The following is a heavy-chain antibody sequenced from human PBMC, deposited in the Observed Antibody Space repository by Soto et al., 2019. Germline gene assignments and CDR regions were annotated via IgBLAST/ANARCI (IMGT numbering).Heavy chain of an antibody. CDR2: ITFRGVT. Sequence: SETLSLTCDVHGDSLSGYAWSWIRQPPGKGLEWIGEITFRGVTNYHPSLKSRLCMSVDTSKNRISLNVSSVTAADTALYFCARKLEASIRHVEWFSYKWFDPWGPGTLVTVSS. CDR3: ARKLEASIRHVEWFSYKWFDP. CDR1: GDSLSGYA. D-gene: IGHD3-9*01. J-gene: IGHJ5*02. V-gene: IGHV4-34*01.